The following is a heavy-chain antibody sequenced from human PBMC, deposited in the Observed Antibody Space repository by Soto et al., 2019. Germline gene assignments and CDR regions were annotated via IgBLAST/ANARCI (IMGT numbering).Heavy chain of an antibody. CDR3: ARRNPDCWSGNVDY. CDR1: GGSISSSSYY. V-gene: IGHV4-39*01. Sequence: SETLSLTCTVSGGSISSSSYYWGWIRQPPGKGLECIGSIYYSGSTYYNPSLKSRVTISVDTSKNQFSLKLSSVTAADTAVYYCARRNPDCWSGNVDYWRQGTLGTVSS. D-gene: IGHD3-3*01. CDR2: IYYSGST. J-gene: IGHJ4*02.